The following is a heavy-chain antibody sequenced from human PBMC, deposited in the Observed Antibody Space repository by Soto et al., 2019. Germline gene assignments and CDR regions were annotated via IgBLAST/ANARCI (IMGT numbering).Heavy chain of an antibody. CDR3: AAPRVTRFLLTFDC. V-gene: IGHV3-30-3*01. J-gene: IGHJ4*02. CDR2: ISYDGSNK. D-gene: IGHD2-21*02. CDR1: GFTFSSYA. Sequence: QVQLVESGGGVVQPGRSLRLSCAASGFTFSSYAMHWVRQAPGKGLEWVAVISYDGSNKYYADSVKGRFTISRDNSKNTLYLQMNSLRAEDTAVYYCAAPRVTRFLLTFDCWGQGTLVTVSS.